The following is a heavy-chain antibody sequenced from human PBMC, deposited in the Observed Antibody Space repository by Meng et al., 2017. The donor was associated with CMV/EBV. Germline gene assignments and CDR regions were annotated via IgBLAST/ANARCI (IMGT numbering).Heavy chain of an antibody. Sequence: RLSCSTSGITFRSYAVSWVRQAPGKGLEWVSAISGSGGSTYYADSVKGRFTISRDNSKNALYLQMNSLRAEDTAVYYCAKPMIVVVDWGQGTLVTVSS. J-gene: IGHJ4*02. CDR1: GITFRSYA. D-gene: IGHD3-22*01. V-gene: IGHV3-23*01. CDR3: AKPMIVVVD. CDR2: ISGSGGST.